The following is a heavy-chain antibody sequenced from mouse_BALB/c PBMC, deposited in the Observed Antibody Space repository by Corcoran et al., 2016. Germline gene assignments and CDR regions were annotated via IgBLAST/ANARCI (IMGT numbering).Heavy chain of an antibody. CDR2: IDPNNGGT. CDR3: ARDRYWYFDV. V-gene: IGHV1-26*01. CDR1: GYTFTDYY. J-gene: IGHJ1*01. Sequence: EVQLQQSGPELVKPGASVKMSCTASGYTFTDYYLKWMKQSHGKSLEWIGDIDPNNGGTSYNQKFKGKATLTVDKSSSTAYMQLNSLTSEDSAVYYCARDRYWYFDVWGAGTTVTVSS. D-gene: IGHD2-14*01.